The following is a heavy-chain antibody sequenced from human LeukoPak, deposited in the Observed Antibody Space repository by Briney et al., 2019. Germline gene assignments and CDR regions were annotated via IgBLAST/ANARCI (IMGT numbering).Heavy chain of an antibody. V-gene: IGHV3-23*01. J-gene: IGHJ6*02. CDR2: ISGGGNSI. Sequence: GGSLRLSCAASGFTFSNSAMSWVRQAPGKGLEWVSAISGGGNSIYYTDSVKGRFTISRDNAKNSLYLQMSNLRAEDTAVYFCARGGGLDVWGQGATVTVSS. D-gene: IGHD3-16*01. CDR1: GFTFSNSA. CDR3: ARGGGLDV.